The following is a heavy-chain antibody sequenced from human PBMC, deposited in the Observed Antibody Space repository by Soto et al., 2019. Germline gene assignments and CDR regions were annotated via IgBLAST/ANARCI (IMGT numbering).Heavy chain of an antibody. D-gene: IGHD3-9*01. V-gene: IGHV4-59*11. J-gene: IGHJ4*02. Sequence: PSETLSLTCTVSGGSINNHYWSWIRQPPGKGLERIGYIYYSGSINYNPSLKSRVTISVDTSKNQFSLKLSSVTAADTAVYYCARSPGYYDILTGYLDYWGQGTLVTVSS. CDR2: IYYSGSI. CDR1: GGSINNHY. CDR3: ARSPGYYDILTGYLDY.